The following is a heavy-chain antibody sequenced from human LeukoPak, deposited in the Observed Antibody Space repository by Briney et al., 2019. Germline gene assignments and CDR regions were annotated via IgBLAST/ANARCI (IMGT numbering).Heavy chain of an antibody. CDR2: ISSDGNTK. V-gene: IGHV3-30-3*01. J-gene: IGHJ3*02. D-gene: IGHD1-26*01. CDR3: ARRRIVGSTDDAFDI. CDR1: GFTFSSYA. Sequence: GGSLRLSCAASGFTFSSYAMHWVRQAPGKGLEWAAVISSDGNTKYYADSVEGRFTISRDNSNNTLYLQMDTLGADDTAIYYCARRRIVGSTDDAFDIWGQGTMVTLSS.